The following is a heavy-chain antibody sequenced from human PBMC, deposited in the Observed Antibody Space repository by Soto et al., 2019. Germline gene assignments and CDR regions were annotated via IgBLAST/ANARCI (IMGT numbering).Heavy chain of an antibody. J-gene: IGHJ6*02. Sequence: GASVKVSCKXSGYTFTSYDINWVRQATGQGLEWMGWMNPNSGNTGYAQKFQGRVTMTRNTSISTAYMELSSLRSEDTAVYYCASGILLWFGELLSLGGYYYGMDVWGQGTTVTVSS. CDR2: MNPNSGNT. CDR1: GYTFTSYD. CDR3: ASGILLWFGELLSLGGYYYGMDV. V-gene: IGHV1-8*01. D-gene: IGHD3-10*01.